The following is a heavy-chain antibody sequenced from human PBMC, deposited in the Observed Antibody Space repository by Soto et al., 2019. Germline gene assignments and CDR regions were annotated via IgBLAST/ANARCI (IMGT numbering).Heavy chain of an antibody. J-gene: IGHJ5*02. CDR3: ARIYCSGGSCYSARFGWFDP. Sequence: QVQLQESGPGLVKPSGTLSLTCAVSSGSISSSNWWSWVRQPPGKGLEWIGEIYHSGSTNYNPSLKRRVTISVDKSKNQFSLKLSSVTAADTAVYYCARIYCSGGSCYSARFGWFDPWGQGTLVTVSS. V-gene: IGHV4-4*02. D-gene: IGHD2-15*01. CDR2: IYHSGST. CDR1: SGSISSSNW.